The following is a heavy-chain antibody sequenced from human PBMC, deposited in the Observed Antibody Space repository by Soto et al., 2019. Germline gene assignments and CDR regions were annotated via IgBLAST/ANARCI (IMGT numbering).Heavy chain of an antibody. D-gene: IGHD4-4*01. J-gene: IGHJ6*02. CDR1: GYTFTGYY. V-gene: IGHV1-2*04. CDR2: INPNSGGT. CDR3: ARLEIGPPKDTVTTPHGHYGMDV. Sequence: ASVKVSCKASGYTFTGYYMHWVRQAPGQGLEWKGWINPNSGGTNYAQKFQGLVTMTRDTSISTAYMELCRLRSDDTAVYYCARLEIGPPKDTVTTPHGHYGMDVWGQGTTVTVSS.